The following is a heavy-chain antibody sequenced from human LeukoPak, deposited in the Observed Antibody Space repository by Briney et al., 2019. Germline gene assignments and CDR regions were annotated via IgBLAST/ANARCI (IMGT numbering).Heavy chain of an antibody. CDR3: ARDHTGDSSGPEAAYMDV. V-gene: IGHV4-59*01. D-gene: IGHD6-19*01. J-gene: IGHJ6*03. CDR1: GGSISSDY. CDR2: IYYRGGT. Sequence: SETLSLTCTVSGGSISSDYWSWIRQPPGKGLEWIGYIYYRGGTNYNPSLKSRVTISVDTSKNQFSLKLSSVTAADTAVYYCARDHTGDSSGPEAAYMDVWGKGTTVTVSS.